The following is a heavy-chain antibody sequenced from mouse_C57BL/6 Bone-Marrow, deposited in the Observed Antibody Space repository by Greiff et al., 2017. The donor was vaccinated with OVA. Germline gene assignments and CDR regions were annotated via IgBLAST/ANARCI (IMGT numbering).Heavy chain of an antibody. J-gene: IGHJ2*01. CDR1: GFNIKNTY. CDR2: IDPANGNT. Sequence: EVQLQQSVAELVRPGASVKLSCTASGFNIKNTYMPWVKQRPEQGLEWIGRIDPANGNTKYAPKFQGKATITADTSSNTAYLQLSSLTSEDTAIYYCALGRKLCYCDYWGQGTTLTVSS. CDR3: ALGRKLCYCDY. D-gene: IGHD3-3*01. V-gene: IGHV14-3*01.